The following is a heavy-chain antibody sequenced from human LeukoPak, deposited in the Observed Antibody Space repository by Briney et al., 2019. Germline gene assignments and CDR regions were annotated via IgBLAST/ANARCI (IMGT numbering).Heavy chain of an antibody. V-gene: IGHV3-66*01. J-gene: IGHJ4*02. CDR3: ARGYAGTLPFDY. CDR2: IYSGGST. D-gene: IGHD6-13*01. Sequence: PGGSLRLSCAASGFTVSSNYMSWVRQAPGKGLEWVSVIYSGGSTYYADFVKGRFTISRDNSKNTLYLQMNSLRAEDTAVYYCARGYAGTLPFDYWGQGTLVTVSS. CDR1: GFTVSSNY.